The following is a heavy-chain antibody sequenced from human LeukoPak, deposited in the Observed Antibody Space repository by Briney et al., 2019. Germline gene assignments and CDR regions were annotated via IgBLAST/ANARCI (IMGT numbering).Heavy chain of an antibody. CDR2: GYYGGST. V-gene: IGHV4-39*07. Sequence: PSETLSLTCTVSGNSFSSTNYFWAWIRQPPGKGLEWIGSGYYGGSTYSNPSPKSRATISVDTSKNQFSLNLSSVTAADTAVYYCAREDRYCSSTSCYTWDYWGQGTLVTVSS. CDR3: AREDRYCSSTSCYTWDY. J-gene: IGHJ4*02. D-gene: IGHD2-2*02. CDR1: GNSFSSTNYF.